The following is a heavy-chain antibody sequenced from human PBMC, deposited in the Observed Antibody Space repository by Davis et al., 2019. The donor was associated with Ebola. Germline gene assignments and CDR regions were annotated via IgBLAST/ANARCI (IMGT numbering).Heavy chain of an antibody. V-gene: IGHV4-30-4*01. CDR3: ARRASYNWNYAFDI. D-gene: IGHD1-7*01. J-gene: IGHJ3*02. Sequence: SETLSLTCTVSGGSISSGDYYWSWIRQPPGKGLEWIGYIYYSGSAYYNPSLKSRASISEGMSKTQFSLKLSSVTAADTAVYYCARRASYNWNYAFDIWGQGTMVTVSS. CDR2: IYYSGSA. CDR1: GGSISSGDYY.